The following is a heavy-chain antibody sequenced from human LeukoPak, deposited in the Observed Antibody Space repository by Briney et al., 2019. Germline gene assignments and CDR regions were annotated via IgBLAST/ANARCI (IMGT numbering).Heavy chain of an antibody. CDR2: NSWNSGSI. J-gene: IGHJ4*02. Sequence: GGSLRLSCAASGFTFGDYAMHWVRQAPGKGLEWVSGNSWNSGSIGYADSVKGRFTISRDNAKNFLYLQMNSLRAEDTALYYCAKDMGYSSSSGGALDYWGQGTLVTVSS. D-gene: IGHD6-6*01. V-gene: IGHV3-9*01. CDR3: AKDMGYSSSSGGALDY. CDR1: GFTFGDYA.